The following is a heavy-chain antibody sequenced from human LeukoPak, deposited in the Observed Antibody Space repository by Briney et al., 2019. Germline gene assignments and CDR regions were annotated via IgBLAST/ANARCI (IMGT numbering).Heavy chain of an antibody. V-gene: IGHV3-21*01. Sequence: GGSLRLSCAASGFTFSSYSMNWVRQAPGKGLEWVSSISSSSSYIYYADSVKGRFTISRDNAKNSLYLQMNSLRAEDTAVYYCARSYCSSTSCQDYFDYWGQGTLVTVSS. CDR1: GFTFSSYS. CDR3: ARSYCSSTSCQDYFDY. J-gene: IGHJ4*02. D-gene: IGHD2-2*01. CDR2: ISSSSSYI.